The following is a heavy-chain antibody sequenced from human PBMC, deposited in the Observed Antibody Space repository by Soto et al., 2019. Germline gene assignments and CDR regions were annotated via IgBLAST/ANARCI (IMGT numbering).Heavy chain of an antibody. CDR1: GFTFSSYW. CDR3: ASHQLTLGGATSYYYYGMDV. V-gene: IGHV3-7*05. Sequence: GGSLRLSCAASGFTFSSYWMSWVRQAPGKGLEWVANIKQDGSEKYYVDSVKGRFTISRDNAKNSLYLQMNSLRAEDTAVYYCASHQLTLGGATSYYYYGMDVWGQGTTVTVSS. D-gene: IGHD5-18*01. J-gene: IGHJ6*02. CDR2: IKQDGSEK.